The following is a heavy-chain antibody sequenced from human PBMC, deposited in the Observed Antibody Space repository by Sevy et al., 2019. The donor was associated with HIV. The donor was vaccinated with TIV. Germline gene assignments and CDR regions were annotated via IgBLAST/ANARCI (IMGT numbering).Heavy chain of an antibody. CDR2: IRSKVYGGTT. J-gene: IGHJ6*02. CDR3: ARGGYCSTTRCYNAWVDV. CDR1: GFTFGDYA. V-gene: IGHV3-49*04. D-gene: IGHD2-2*02. Sequence: GGSLRLSCTTSGFTFGDYAMSWVRQAPGKGLEGVGFIRSKVYGGTTEYAETVKGRITISRDDSKSIAYLQMNSLKTEDTAVYYCARGGYCSTTRCYNAWVDVWGQGTTVTVSS.